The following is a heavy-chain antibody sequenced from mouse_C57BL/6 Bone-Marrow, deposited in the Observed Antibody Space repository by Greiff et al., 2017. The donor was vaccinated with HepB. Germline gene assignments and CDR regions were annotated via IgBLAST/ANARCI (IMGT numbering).Heavy chain of an antibody. V-gene: IGHV1-81*01. CDR3: ARSHYYGSSYVGWYFDV. Sequence: QVQLQQSGAELARSGASVKLSCKASGYTFTSYGISWVKQRTGQGLEWIGEIYPRSGNTYYNEKFKGKATLTADKSSSTAYMELRSLTSEDSAVYFCARSHYYGSSYVGWYFDVWGTGTTVTVSS. J-gene: IGHJ1*03. CDR2: IYPRSGNT. D-gene: IGHD1-1*01. CDR1: GYTFTSYG.